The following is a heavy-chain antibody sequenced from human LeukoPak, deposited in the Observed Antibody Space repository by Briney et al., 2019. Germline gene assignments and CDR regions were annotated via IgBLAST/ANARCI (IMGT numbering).Heavy chain of an antibody. V-gene: IGHV3-30-3*01. CDR3: AKDLSSGGGYD. CDR1: GFTFSSYA. J-gene: IGHJ4*02. D-gene: IGHD3-16*01. Sequence: GGSLRLSCAASGFTFSSYAMHWVRQAPGKGLEWVAVISYDGSNKYYADSVKGRFTISRDNSKNTLYLQMNSLRAEDTAVYYCAKDLSSGGGYDWGQGTLVTVSS. CDR2: ISYDGSNK.